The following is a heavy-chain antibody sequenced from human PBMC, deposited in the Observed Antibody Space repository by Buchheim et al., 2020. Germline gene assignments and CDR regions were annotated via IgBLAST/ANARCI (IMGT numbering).Heavy chain of an antibody. CDR1: GYTFTSYY. D-gene: IGHD6-6*01. CDR3: ARDNSVGIAALPPDY. Sequence: QVQLVQSGAEVKKPGASVKVSCKASGYTFTSYYMHWVRQAPGQGLEWMGIINPSGGSTSYAQKFQGRVTMTRDTSTRTVYMGLSSLRSEDTAVYYCARDNSVGIAALPPDYWGQGTL. CDR2: INPSGGST. V-gene: IGHV1-46*01. J-gene: IGHJ4*02.